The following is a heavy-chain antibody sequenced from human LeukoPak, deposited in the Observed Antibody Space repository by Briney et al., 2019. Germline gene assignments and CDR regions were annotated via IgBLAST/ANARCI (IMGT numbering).Heavy chain of an antibody. J-gene: IGHJ4*02. V-gene: IGHV3-21*01. CDR2: ISSSSSYI. CDR1: GFTLSSYS. D-gene: IGHD3-22*01. CDR3: ARESSSGYYYDY. Sequence: GGSLRLSCAASGFTLSSYSMNWVRQAPGKGLEWVSSISSSSSYIYYADSVKGRFTISRDNAKNSLYLQMNSLRAEDTAVYYCARESSSGYYYDYWGQGTLVTVSS.